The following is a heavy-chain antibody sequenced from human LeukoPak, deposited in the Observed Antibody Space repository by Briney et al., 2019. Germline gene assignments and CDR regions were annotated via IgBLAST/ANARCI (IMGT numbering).Heavy chain of an antibody. CDR2: IWYDGSNK. Sequence: GGSPRLSCAASGFTFSSYGMHWVRQAPGKGLEWVAVIWYDGSNKYYADSVKGRFTISRDNSKNTLYLQMNSLRAEDTAVYYCACYYDSSGSPYYFDYWGQGTLVTVSS. J-gene: IGHJ4*02. V-gene: IGHV3-33*01. D-gene: IGHD3-22*01. CDR1: GFTFSSYG. CDR3: ACYYDSSGSPYYFDY.